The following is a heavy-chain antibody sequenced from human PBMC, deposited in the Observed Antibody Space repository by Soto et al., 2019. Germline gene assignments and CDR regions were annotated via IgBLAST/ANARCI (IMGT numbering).Heavy chain of an antibody. J-gene: IGHJ4*02. CDR3: ANLPLYGSGFDC. Sequence: EAHLVESGGGLVQPGRSLRLSCVASGFTFDDYAIHWVRQAPGKGLEWVSGISWNRAATGYADSVKGRFTISRDNAKNSLYLQMSSLRTEDTAIYYCANLPLYGSGFDCWGQGTLVTVSS. D-gene: IGHD3-10*01. CDR1: GFTFDDYA. CDR2: ISWNRAAT. V-gene: IGHV3-9*01.